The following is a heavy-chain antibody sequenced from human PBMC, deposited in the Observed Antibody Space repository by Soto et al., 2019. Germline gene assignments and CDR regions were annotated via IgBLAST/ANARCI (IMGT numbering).Heavy chain of an antibody. CDR3: AKSLTRESRYYYGMDV. Sequence: QVQLVESGGGVVQPGRSLRLSCAASGFTFSSYGMHWVRQAPGKGLEWVAVISYDGSNKYYADSVKGRFTISRDNSKNTLYLQMNSLRAEDTAVYYCAKSLTRESRYYYGMDVWGQGTTVTVSS. V-gene: IGHV3-30*18. D-gene: IGHD3-10*01. CDR2: ISYDGSNK. J-gene: IGHJ6*02. CDR1: GFTFSSYG.